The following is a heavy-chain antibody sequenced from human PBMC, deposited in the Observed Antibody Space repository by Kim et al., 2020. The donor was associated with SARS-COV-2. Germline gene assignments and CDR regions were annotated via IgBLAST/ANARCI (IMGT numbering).Heavy chain of an antibody. V-gene: IGHV3-21*01. CDR1: GFTFSSYS. D-gene: IGHD3-9*01. CDR2: ISSSSSSYI. J-gene: IGHJ4*02. Sequence: GESLRLSCAASGFTFSSYSMNWVRQAPGKGLEWVSSISSSSSSYIYYADSVKGRFTISRDNAKNSLYLQMNSLRAEDTAVYYCARDKHYDILTGYWDYWGQGTLVTVSS. CDR3: ARDKHYDILTGYWDY.